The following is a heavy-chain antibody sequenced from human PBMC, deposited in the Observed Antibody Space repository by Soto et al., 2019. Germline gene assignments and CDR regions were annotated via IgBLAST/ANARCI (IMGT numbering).Heavy chain of an antibody. J-gene: IGHJ6*02. CDR3: AREMSGAIDSADGMDV. V-gene: IGHV1-46*02. CDR2: IYPNGGDT. CDR1: GYSFNSNY. Sequence: QVLLVQSGADVRKPGASVKLSCEASGYSFNSNYIHWVRQVPGQGLEWMGLIYPNGGDTDNAQRFRGRVTLTSDTSTNTVYMELSSMTSEDTAGSCCAREMSGAIDSADGMDVWGQGTTVIVSS. D-gene: IGHD3-10*01.